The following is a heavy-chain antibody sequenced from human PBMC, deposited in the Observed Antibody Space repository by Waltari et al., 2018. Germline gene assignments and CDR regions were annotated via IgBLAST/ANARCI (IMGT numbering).Heavy chain of an antibody. CDR1: GFTFSDYW. V-gene: IGHV3-7*01. CDR3: SNSLNY. Sequence: EVQVVESGGGLVQPGGSLRLSGAASGFTFSDYWMDWVRQAPGKGLEWVANINQDGSEKHYVGSLKGRVTVSRDNAKNSLYLQINSLRAEDTAVYYCSNSLNYWGQGTLVTVSS. J-gene: IGHJ4*02. CDR2: INQDGSEK.